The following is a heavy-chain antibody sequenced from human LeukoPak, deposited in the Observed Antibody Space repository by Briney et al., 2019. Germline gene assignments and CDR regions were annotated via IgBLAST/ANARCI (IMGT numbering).Heavy chain of an antibody. V-gene: IGHV1-69*04. Sequence: SVKVSCKASGGSFNSYAVNWFRQAPGQRPEWMGRIIPLLGVANYGQNFQSRVTMTADRSTSTVFMELTSLRSEDTAVYYCARDHRFCNGGTCVVSVDPWGQGTLVTVSS. CDR3: ARDHRFCNGGTCVVSVDP. D-gene: IGHD2-15*01. J-gene: IGHJ5*02. CDR2: IIPLLGVA. CDR1: GGSFNSYA.